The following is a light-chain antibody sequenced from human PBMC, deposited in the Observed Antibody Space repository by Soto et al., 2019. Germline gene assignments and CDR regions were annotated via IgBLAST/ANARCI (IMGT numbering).Light chain of an antibody. CDR1: SSDVGGYNY. Sequence: QSALTQPASVSGSPGQSITISCTGTSSDVGGYNYVSWYQQHPGKAPKLMIYDVSNRPSGVSNRFSGSKSANTASLTISGLQAEDEADYYCSSYTGSSTSVVFGGGTKRTVL. J-gene: IGLJ2*01. CDR3: SSYTGSSTSVV. V-gene: IGLV2-14*01. CDR2: DVS.